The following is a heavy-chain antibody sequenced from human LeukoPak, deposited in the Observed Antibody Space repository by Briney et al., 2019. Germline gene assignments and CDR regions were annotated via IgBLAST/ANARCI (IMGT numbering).Heavy chain of an antibody. D-gene: IGHD1-20*01. CDR2: IIPIFGSA. CDR3: ARSVNWNDGFWFDP. V-gene: IGHV1-69*01. J-gene: IGHJ5*02. Sequence: SVKVSCKASGGTFSSYAISWVRQAPGQGLEWMGGIIPIFGSANSAQKLQGRVTITADESTSTAYMELTSLRSEDTAVYYCARSVNWNDGFWFDPWGQGTLVTVSS. CDR1: GGTFSSYA.